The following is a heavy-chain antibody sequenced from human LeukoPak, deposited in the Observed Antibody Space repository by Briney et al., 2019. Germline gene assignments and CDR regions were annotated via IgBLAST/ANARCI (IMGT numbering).Heavy chain of an antibody. CDR2: ISSSSSTI. V-gene: IGHV3-48*01. Sequence: GGSLRLSCAASGFTFSSYSMNWVRQAPGKGLEWVSYISSSSSTIYHADSVKGRFTISRDNAKNSLYLQMNSLRAEDTAVYYCARDPAYDFWSGYYKFYFDYWGQGTLVTVSS. D-gene: IGHD3-3*01. CDR1: GFTFSSYS. J-gene: IGHJ4*02. CDR3: ARDPAYDFWSGYYKFYFDY.